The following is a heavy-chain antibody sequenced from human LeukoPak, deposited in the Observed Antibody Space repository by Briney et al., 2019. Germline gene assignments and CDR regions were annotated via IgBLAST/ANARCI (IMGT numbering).Heavy chain of an antibody. CDR3: ARGAQYPNLHYYYMDV. Sequence: SETLCLTCTVSGGSISSYYWSWIRQPAGKGLEWIGRIYTSGSTNYNPSLKSRVTMSVDSSKNQFSLKLSSVTAADTAVYYCARGAQYPNLHYYYMDVWGKGTTVTVSS. D-gene: IGHD2-2*01. V-gene: IGHV4-4*07. CDR2: IYTSGST. J-gene: IGHJ6*03. CDR1: GGSISSYY.